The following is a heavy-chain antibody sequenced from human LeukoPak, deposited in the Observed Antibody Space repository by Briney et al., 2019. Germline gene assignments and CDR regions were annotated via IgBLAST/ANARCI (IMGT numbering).Heavy chain of an antibody. CDR2: IIPIFGTA. J-gene: IGHJ5*02. CDR1: GGTFSSYA. CDR3: ARGLRDYDFWSGYYFEGQAYNWFDP. Sequence: SVKVSRKASGGTFSSYAISWVRQAPGQGLEWMGGIIPIFGTANYAQKFQGRVTITADESTSTAYMELSSLRSEDTAVYYCARGLRDYDFWSGYYFEGQAYNWFDPWGQGTLVTVSS. D-gene: IGHD3-3*01. V-gene: IGHV1-69*13.